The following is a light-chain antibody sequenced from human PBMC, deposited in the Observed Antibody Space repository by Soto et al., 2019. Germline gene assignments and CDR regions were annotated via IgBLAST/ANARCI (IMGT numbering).Light chain of an antibody. CDR2: DAY. CDR3: QQRSNWPPSIT. Sequence: EVVLTQSPVTLSLSPGERATISCRASQSFRGLLAWYQQKPGQAPRLLIYDAYNRATGIPARFSGSGSGTDFTLTISSLEPEDFAVYYCQQRSNWPPSITFGQGTRLEI. CDR1: QSFRGL. V-gene: IGKV3-11*01. J-gene: IGKJ5*01.